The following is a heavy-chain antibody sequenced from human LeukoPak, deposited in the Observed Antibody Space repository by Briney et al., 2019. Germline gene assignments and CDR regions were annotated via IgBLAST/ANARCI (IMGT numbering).Heavy chain of an antibody. CDR2: IYSGGST. J-gene: IGHJ4*02. CDR1: GFTFSSYG. CDR3: ARAGSYYFDY. V-gene: IGHV3-53*01. D-gene: IGHD1-26*01. Sequence: QAGGSLRLSCAASGFTFSSYGMSWVRQAPGKGLEWVSVIYSGGSTYYADSVKGRFTISRDNSKNTLYLQMNSLRAEDTAVYYCARAGSYYFDYWGQGTLVTVSS.